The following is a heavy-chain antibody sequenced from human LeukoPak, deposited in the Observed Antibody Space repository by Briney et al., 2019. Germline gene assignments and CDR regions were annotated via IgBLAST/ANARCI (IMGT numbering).Heavy chain of an antibody. CDR1: GYTLTELS. V-gene: IGHV1-8*01. CDR3: ARGEPYYYDSSGHDP. Sequence: ASVKVSCKVSGYTLTELSMHWVRQATGQGLEWMGWMNPNSGNTGYAQKFQGRVTMTRNTSISTAYMELSSLRSEDTAVYYCARGEPYYYDSSGHDPWGQGTLVTVSS. J-gene: IGHJ5*02. CDR2: MNPNSGNT. D-gene: IGHD3-22*01.